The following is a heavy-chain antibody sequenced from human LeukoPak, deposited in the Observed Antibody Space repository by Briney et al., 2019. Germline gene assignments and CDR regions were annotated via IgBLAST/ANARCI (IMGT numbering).Heavy chain of an antibody. CDR1: VYMFRDAA. CDR2: IAFSGLNT. D-gene: IGHD5-12*01. J-gene: IGHJ3*01. CDR3: ARDIELSS. Sequence: PGGSLRLSCAASVYMFRDAAMTGVRQPPGKGLECVLLIAFSGLNTYYADSVRGRFTISRDNSKNTLSPQMNSLRVEDRAIYYCARDIELSSWGLATLVTVSA. V-gene: IGHV3-23*01.